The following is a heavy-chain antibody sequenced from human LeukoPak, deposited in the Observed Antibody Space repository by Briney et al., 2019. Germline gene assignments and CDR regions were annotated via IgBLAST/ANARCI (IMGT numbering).Heavy chain of an antibody. CDR1: GFTFSSYA. Sequence: GGSLRLSCAASGFTFSSYAMHWVRQAPGKGLEWVAVISYDGSNKYYADSVKGRFTISRDNSKNTLYLQMNSLRAEDTAVYYCARGDAVVVPAAIRDPPGYWGQGTLVTVSS. J-gene: IGHJ4*02. CDR2: ISYDGSNK. CDR3: ARGDAVVVPAAIRDPPGY. D-gene: IGHD2-2*01. V-gene: IGHV3-30-3*01.